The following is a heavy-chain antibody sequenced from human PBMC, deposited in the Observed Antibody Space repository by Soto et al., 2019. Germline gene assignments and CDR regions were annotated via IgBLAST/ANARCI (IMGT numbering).Heavy chain of an antibody. V-gene: IGHV3-64*04. D-gene: IGHD6-6*01. J-gene: IGHJ6*02. CDR3: AKDLATLTSRGLDV. CDR2: ISTNGGST. Sequence: PGGSLRLSCSASGFTFSIYAMHWVRQAPGKGLEYVSSISTNGGSTDYADSVKGRFTISRDNAKNTLYLQMNSLRAEDTAVYYCAKDLATLTSRGLDVWGQGTTVTVSS. CDR1: GFTFSIYA.